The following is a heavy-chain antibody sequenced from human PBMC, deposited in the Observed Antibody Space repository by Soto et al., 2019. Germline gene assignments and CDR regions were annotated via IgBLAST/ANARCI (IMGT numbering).Heavy chain of an antibody. V-gene: IGHV3-30*18. J-gene: IGHJ6*03. CDR3: AKVYYDFWYYYYMDG. Sequence: GGSLRLSCAASGFTFSSYGMHWVRQAPGKGLEWVAVISYDGSNKYYADSVKGRFTISRDNSKYTLYLQMNSLRAEDTAAYYCAKVYYDFWYYYYMDGWGKGTTVTVSS. CDR2: ISYDGSNK. CDR1: GFTFSSYG. D-gene: IGHD3-3*01.